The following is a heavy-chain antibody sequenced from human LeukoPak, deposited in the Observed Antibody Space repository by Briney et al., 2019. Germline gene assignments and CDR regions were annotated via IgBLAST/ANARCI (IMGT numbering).Heavy chain of an antibody. D-gene: IGHD6-19*01. Sequence: SETLSLTCTVSGGSISSSSYYWGWIRQPPGKGLEWIGSIYYSGSTYYNPSLKSRVTISVDTSKNQFSLKLSSVTAADTAVYYCARLTGYGSGWGAFDIWGQGTMVTVSS. CDR1: GGSISSSSYY. CDR3: ARLTGYGSGWGAFDI. V-gene: IGHV4-39*01. CDR2: IYYSGST. J-gene: IGHJ3*02.